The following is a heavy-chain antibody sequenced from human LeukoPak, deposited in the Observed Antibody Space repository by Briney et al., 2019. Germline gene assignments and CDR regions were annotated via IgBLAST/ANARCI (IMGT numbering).Heavy chain of an antibody. CDR2: ISYDGSSK. CDR1: GFTFSSYA. CDR3: AREEREAAYYYYGMDV. D-gene: IGHD1-26*01. J-gene: IGHJ6*02. Sequence: TGGSLRLSCAASGFTFSSYAMHWVRQAPGKGLEWVAVISYDGSSKYYADSVKGRFTISRDNSKNTLYLQMNSLRAEDTAVYYCAREEREAAYYYYGMDVWGQGTTVTVSS. V-gene: IGHV3-30-3*01.